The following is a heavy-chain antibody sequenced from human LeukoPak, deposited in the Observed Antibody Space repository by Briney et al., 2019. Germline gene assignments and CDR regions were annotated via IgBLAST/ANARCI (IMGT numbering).Heavy chain of an antibody. J-gene: IGHJ4*02. CDR2: INHSGST. D-gene: IGHD6-13*01. Sequence: PSETLSLTCTVSGGSISSSSYYWGWIRQPPGKGLEWIGEINHSGSTNYNPSLKSRVTISVDTSKNQFSLKLSSVTAADTAVYYCASEGAAGTSFTDYWGQGTLVTVSS. V-gene: IGHV4-39*07. CDR3: ASEGAAGTSFTDY. CDR1: GGSISSSSYY.